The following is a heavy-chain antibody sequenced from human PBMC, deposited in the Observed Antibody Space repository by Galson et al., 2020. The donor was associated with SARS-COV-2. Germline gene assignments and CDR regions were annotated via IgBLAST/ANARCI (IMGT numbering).Heavy chain of an antibody. CDR1: GGSISSGDYY. V-gene: IGHV4-30-4*01. CDR2: NYYSGRT. CDR3: ASTGFREPYYYDSSGYPDMGYFDY. J-gene: IGHJ4*02. D-gene: IGHD3-22*01. Sequence: SETLSLTCTVSGGSISSGDYYWSWIRQPPGTGLEWIGYNYYSGRTYYNPSLKSRATISLATSKNQFSLKLSSVTAADTAVYYCASTGFREPYYYDSSGYPDMGYFDYWGQGTLVTVSS.